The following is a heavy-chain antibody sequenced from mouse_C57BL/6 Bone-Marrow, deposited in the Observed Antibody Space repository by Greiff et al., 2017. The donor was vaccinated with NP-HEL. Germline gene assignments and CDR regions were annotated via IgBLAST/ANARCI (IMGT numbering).Heavy chain of an antibody. D-gene: IGHD2-5*01. Sequence: QVQLQQPGAELVRPGSSVKLSCKASGYTFTSYWMDWVKQRPGQGLEWIGNIYPSDSETHYNQKFKDKATLTVDKSSSTAYMQLSSLTSEDSAVYYCARGVYSNYVRAWFAYWGQGTLVTVSA. CDR3: ARGVYSNYVRAWFAY. CDR2: IYPSDSET. V-gene: IGHV1-61*01. CDR1: GYTFTSYW. J-gene: IGHJ3*01.